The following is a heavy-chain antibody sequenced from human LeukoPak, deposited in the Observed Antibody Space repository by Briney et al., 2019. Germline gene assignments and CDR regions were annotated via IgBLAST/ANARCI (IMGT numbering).Heavy chain of an antibody. D-gene: IGHD3-10*01. CDR2: ISSSSSYI. CDR1: GFTFSSYS. J-gene: IGHJ4*02. Sequence: PGGSLRLSCAASGFTFSSYSMNWVRQAPGKGLEWVSSISSSSSYIYYADSVKGRFTISRDSAKNSLYLQMNSLRAEDTAVYYCARVTERWFGELTAYDYWGQGTLVTVSS. V-gene: IGHV3-21*01. CDR3: ARVTERWFGELTAYDY.